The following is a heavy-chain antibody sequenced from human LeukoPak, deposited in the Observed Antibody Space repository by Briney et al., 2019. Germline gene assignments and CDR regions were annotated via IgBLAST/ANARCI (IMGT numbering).Heavy chain of an antibody. CDR3: ANGRLGGSGVNGGGGYFDY. Sequence: GGSLRLSCAASGFTFSTYGMHWVRQAPGKGLEWVAFIRYDATHKYYADSVKGRFTISRDNSKNTLYLQMNSLRVEDTAVYYCANGRLGGSGVNGGGGYFDYWGQGTLVTVSS. V-gene: IGHV3-30*02. J-gene: IGHJ4*02. D-gene: IGHD3-10*01. CDR2: IRYDATHK. CDR1: GFTFSTYG.